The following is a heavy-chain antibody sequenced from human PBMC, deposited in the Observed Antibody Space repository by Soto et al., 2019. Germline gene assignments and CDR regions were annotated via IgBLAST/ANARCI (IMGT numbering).Heavy chain of an antibody. D-gene: IGHD2-8*01. J-gene: IGHJ4*02. CDR2: INAGNGNT. CDR1: GYTFTSYA. V-gene: IGHV1-3*01. CDR3: ARDGIGYCTNGVCPTPFDY. Sequence: GASVKVSCKASGYTFTSYAMHWVRQAPGQRLEWMGWINAGNGNTKYSQKFQGRVTITRDTSASTAYMELSSLRSEDTAVYYCARDGIGYCTNGVCPTPFDYWGQGTLVTVSS.